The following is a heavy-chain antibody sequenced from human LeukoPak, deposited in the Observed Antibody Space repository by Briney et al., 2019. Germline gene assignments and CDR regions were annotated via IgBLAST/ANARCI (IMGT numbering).Heavy chain of an antibody. V-gene: IGHV1-46*01. Sequence: ASVKVSCKASGYTFTSYYMHWVRQAPGQGLEWMGIINPSGGSTSYAQKFQGRVAMTRDTSTSTVYMELSSLRSVDTAVYYCARAKTLGPPDYWGQGTLVTVSS. CDR3: ARAKTLGPPDY. D-gene: IGHD3-10*01. CDR2: INPSGGST. J-gene: IGHJ4*02. CDR1: GYTFTSYY.